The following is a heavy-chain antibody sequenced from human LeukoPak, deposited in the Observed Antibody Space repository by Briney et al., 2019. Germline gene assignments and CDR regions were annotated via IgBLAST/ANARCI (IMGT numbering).Heavy chain of an antibody. D-gene: IGHD5-18*01. V-gene: IGHV1-18*01. J-gene: IGHJ4*02. Sequence: ASVKVSCTASGYTFTSYGISWVRQAPGQGLEWMGWISAYNGNTNYAQKLQGRVTMTTDTSTSTAYMELRSLRSDDPAVYYCARGILQLWFPPYFDYWGQGTLVTVSS. CDR3: ARGILQLWFPPYFDY. CDR2: ISAYNGNT. CDR1: GYTFTSYG.